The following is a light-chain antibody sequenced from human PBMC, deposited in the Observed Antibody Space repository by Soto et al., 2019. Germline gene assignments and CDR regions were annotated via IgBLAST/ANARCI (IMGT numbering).Light chain of an antibody. Sequence: QSALTQPPSASGSPGQSVTISCTGTKSDIGVYDFVSWYQHHPGKAPRLIIYEVVQRPSGVPDRFSGSKSGNTASLTVSGLQAADEADYYCSSWTSSTTQVLGGGTKLTVL. V-gene: IGLV2-8*01. CDR1: KSDIGVYDF. CDR3: SSWTSSTTQV. CDR2: EVV. J-gene: IGLJ3*02.